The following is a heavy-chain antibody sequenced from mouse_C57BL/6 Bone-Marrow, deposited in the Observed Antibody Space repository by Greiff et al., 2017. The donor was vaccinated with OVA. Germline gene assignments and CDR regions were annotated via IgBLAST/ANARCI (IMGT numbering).Heavy chain of an antibody. V-gene: IGHV1-81*01. J-gene: IGHJ1*03. CDR1: GYTFTSYG. CDR3: ARGGPTVVAGDWYFDV. D-gene: IGHD1-1*01. Sequence: VQLQESGAELARPGASVKLSCKASGYTFTSYGISWVKQRTGQGLEWIGEIYPRSGNTYYNEKFKGKATLTADKSSSTAYMELRSLTSEDSAVYFGARGGPTVVAGDWYFDVWGTGTTVTVSS. CDR2: IYPRSGNT.